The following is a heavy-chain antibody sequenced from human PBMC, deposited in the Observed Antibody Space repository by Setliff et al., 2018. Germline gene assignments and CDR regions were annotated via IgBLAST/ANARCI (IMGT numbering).Heavy chain of an antibody. CDR1: GFTFDDYA. CDR3: AKEGSGWYFYYYYGMDV. D-gene: IGHD6-19*01. CDR2: ISWNSGSI. J-gene: IGHJ6*02. V-gene: IGHV3-9*01. Sequence: GGSLRLSCAASGFTFDDYATHWVRQAPGKGLEWVSGISWNSGSIGYADSVKGRFTISRDNAKNSLYLQMNSLRAEDTALYYCAKEGSGWYFYYYYGMDVWGQGTTVTVSS.